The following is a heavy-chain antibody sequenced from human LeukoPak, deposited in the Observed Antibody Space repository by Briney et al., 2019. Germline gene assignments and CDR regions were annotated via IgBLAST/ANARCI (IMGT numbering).Heavy chain of an antibody. CDR1: GFTVSNNY. CDR2: IYSGGNT. CDR3: ARDAPSNAAT. D-gene: IGHD4-11*01. V-gene: IGHV3-53*01. J-gene: IGHJ5*02. Sequence: GGSLRLSCAASGFTVSNNYMSSVRQAPGKGLEWVSVIYSGGNTYYADSVKGRFTISRDNSKNTLYLQMNSLRAEDTAVYYCARDAPSNAATWGQGTLVTVSS.